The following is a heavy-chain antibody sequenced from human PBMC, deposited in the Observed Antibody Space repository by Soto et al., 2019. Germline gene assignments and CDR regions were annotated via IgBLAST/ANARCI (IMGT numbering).Heavy chain of an antibody. CDR3: AREVDGYSXFDY. CDR2: IYHGGST. CDR1: GASVTRDGNC. D-gene: IGHD4-4*01. Sequence: PSETLSLTCSVSGASVTRDGNCWTLIRQPPWKGLEFVASIYHGGSTFYNPSLRSRVTISLDRSKNKFSLKLTSVTAADTAVYYCAREVDGYSXFDYWGQGTLVTVS. J-gene: IGHJ4*02. V-gene: IGHV4-30-2*01.